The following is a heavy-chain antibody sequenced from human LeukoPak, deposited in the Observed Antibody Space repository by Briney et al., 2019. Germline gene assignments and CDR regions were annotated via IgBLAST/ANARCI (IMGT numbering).Heavy chain of an antibody. CDR3: ARDWHGSVDY. CDR2: INADSGET. J-gene: IGHJ4*02. V-gene: IGHV1-2*02. Sequence: GASVKVYCKASGYTFTAYYILWVRQAPGQGLEVMGWINADSGETYYAQKFQGRVTMTRDTSVSTVYMELTRLPSDDAAVFYCARDWHGSVDYWGQGTLVTASS. D-gene: IGHD6-25*01. CDR1: GYTFTAYY.